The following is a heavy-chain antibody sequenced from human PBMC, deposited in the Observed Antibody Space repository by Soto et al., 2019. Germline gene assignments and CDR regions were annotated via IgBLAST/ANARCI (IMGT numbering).Heavy chain of an antibody. J-gene: IGHJ4*02. CDR2: LPYDGRNE. CDR3: AKDRDSGYDNSWGYLEY. V-gene: IGHV3-30*18. D-gene: IGHD5-12*01. CDR1: GFTFSSYG. Sequence: PGGSLRLSCAASGFTFSSYGMHWVRQAPGKGLEWVAVLPYDGRNEYYADSVKGRFTISRDNAKNTLYLQMNSLRAEDTAVYYCAKDRDSGYDNSWGYLEYWGQGTLVTVSS.